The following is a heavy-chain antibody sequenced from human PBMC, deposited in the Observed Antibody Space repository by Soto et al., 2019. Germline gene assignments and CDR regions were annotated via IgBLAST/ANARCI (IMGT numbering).Heavy chain of an antibody. CDR3: ARHCSSTSCYDNYYYYYYMDV. CDR1: GGSISSHY. V-gene: IGHV4-59*08. Sequence: SETLSLTCTVSGGSISSHYWSWIRPPPGKGLEWIGYIYYSGSTNYNPSLKSRVTISVDTSKNQFSLKLSSVTAADTAVYYCARHCSSTSCYDNYYYYYYMDVWGKGTTVTVSS. J-gene: IGHJ6*03. D-gene: IGHD2-2*01. CDR2: IYYSGST.